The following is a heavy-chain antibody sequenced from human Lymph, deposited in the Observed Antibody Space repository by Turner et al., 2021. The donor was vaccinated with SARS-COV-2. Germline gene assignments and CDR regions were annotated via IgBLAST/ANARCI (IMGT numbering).Heavy chain of an antibody. CDR2: ISVSGGST. D-gene: IGHD3-10*01. V-gene: IGHV3-23*01. Sequence: EVQLLESGGGLVQPGGSLRRSCGASGFTFSSYAMSWVRQAPGKGLEWVSSISVSGGSTYTADSVKGRFTISRDNSKNALYLQMNSLRVEDTAVYYCAKGVRGVIIPEAFDIWGQGTMVTISS. J-gene: IGHJ3*02. CDR1: GFTFSSYA. CDR3: AKGVRGVIIPEAFDI.